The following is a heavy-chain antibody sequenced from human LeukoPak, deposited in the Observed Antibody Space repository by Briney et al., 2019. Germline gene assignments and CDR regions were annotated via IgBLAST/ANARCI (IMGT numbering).Heavy chain of an antibody. D-gene: IGHD1-26*01. CDR3: ASLGRDDAFDI. CDR2: IIPILGIA. J-gene: IGHJ3*02. Sequence: SVKVSCKASGGTFSSYTISWVRQAPGQGLEWMGRIIPILGIANYAQQFQGRVTITADKSTSTAYMELSSLRSEDTAVYYCASLGRDDAFDIWGQGTMVTVSS. V-gene: IGHV1-69*02. CDR1: GGTFSSYT.